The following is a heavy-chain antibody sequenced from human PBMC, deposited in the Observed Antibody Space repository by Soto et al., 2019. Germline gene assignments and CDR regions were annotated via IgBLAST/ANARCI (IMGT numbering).Heavy chain of an antibody. Sequence: ASVKVSCKASGYIFTNYYIHWVRQAPGQGLEWMGIINLSADRTSYAQKFQGRFTVTMDTSTSTVYIELGSLRSEDTAVYYCVRDPSSGYRSFDYWGQ. J-gene: IGHJ4*02. CDR1: GYIFTNYY. V-gene: IGHV1-46*03. CDR2: INLSADRT. D-gene: IGHD3-22*01. CDR3: VRDPSSGYRSFDY.